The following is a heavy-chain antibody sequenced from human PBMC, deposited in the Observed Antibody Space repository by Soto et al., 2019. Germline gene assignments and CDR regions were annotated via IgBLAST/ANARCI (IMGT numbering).Heavy chain of an antibody. V-gene: IGHV1-69*01. J-gene: IGHJ6*02. CDR1: GGTFSSYA. D-gene: IGHD3-3*01. CDR2: IIPIFGTA. Sequence: QVQLVQSGAEVKKPGSSVKVSCKASGGTFSSYAISWVRQAPGQGLEWMGGIIPIFGTANYAQKFQGRVTIAADESTSTTSMELSSLRSEDTAVYYCAREGVGSGYYTRRHYYYYGIDVCGQGTTASVSS. CDR3: AREGVGSGYYTRRHYYYYGIDV.